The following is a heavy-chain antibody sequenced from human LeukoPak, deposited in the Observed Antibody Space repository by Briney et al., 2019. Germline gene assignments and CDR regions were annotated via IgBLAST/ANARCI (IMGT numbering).Heavy chain of an antibody. D-gene: IGHD2-2*01. J-gene: IGHJ4*02. Sequence: PSETLSLTCTVSGGSISSYYWSWIRQPPGKGLEWIGYIYYSGSTNYNPSLKSRVTISVDKSKNQFSLKLSSVTAADTAVYYCARGGEVGNTYQPRFDYWGQGTLVTVSS. CDR1: GGSISSYY. V-gene: IGHV4-59*12. CDR3: ARGGEVGNTYQPRFDY. CDR2: IYYSGST.